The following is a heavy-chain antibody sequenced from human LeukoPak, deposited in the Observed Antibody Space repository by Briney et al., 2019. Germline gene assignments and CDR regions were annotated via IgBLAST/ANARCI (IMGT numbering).Heavy chain of an antibody. CDR2: ISGSGTIA. J-gene: IGHJ3*01. CDR1: GFTFSSYD. V-gene: IGHV3-23*01. Sequence: GGSLRLSCAAYGFTFSSYDMSWVRQAPGKGLEWVSGISGSGTIAYYADSVKGRFTVSRDNSKNTLYLQMNSLRAEDTALYYCAKNGSGTSRAFDVWGQGTMVTVSS. CDR3: AKNGSGTSRAFDV. D-gene: IGHD3-10*01.